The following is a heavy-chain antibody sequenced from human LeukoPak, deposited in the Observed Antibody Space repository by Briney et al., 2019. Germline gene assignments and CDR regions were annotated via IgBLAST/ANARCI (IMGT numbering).Heavy chain of an antibody. CDR3: ARSNVAWTPDAFDI. CDR2: ISSSSSYI. J-gene: IGHJ3*02. Sequence: PGGSLRLSCAASGFTFSSYSMNWVRQAPGKGLEWVSSISSSSSYIYYADSVKGRFTISRDNAKNSLYLQMNSLRAEDTAVYYCARSNVAWTPDAFDIWGQGTMVTVSS. CDR1: GFTFSSYS. V-gene: IGHV3-21*01. D-gene: IGHD2-15*01.